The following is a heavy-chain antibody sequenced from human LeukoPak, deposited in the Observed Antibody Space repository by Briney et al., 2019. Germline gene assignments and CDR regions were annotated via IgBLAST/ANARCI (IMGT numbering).Heavy chain of an antibody. CDR3: ARSEYSYGADAFDI. CDR1: GGSISSYY. D-gene: IGHD5-18*01. CDR2: IYYSGCT. J-gene: IGHJ3*02. V-gene: IGHV4-59*01. Sequence: PSETLSLTCTVSGGSISSYYWSWIRQPPGKGLEWIGYIYYSGCTNYSPSLKSRVTISVDTSKNQFSLKLSSVTAADTAVYYCARSEYSYGADAFDIWGQGTMVTVSS.